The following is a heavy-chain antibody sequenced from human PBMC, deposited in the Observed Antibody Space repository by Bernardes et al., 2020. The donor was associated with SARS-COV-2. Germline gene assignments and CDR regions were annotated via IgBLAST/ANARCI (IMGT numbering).Heavy chain of an antibody. CDR1: GFTFSSYA. CDR3: AKDFASDSNYANYYYYGMDV. CDR2: ISGSGGST. Sequence: VGSLSLSCAASGFTFSSYAMSWVRQAPGKGLEWVSAISGSGGSTYYADSVKGRFTISRDNSKNTLYLQMNSLRAEDTAVYYCAKDFASDSNYANYYYYGMDVWGQGTTGTVSS. J-gene: IGHJ6*02. D-gene: IGHD4-4*01. V-gene: IGHV3-23*01.